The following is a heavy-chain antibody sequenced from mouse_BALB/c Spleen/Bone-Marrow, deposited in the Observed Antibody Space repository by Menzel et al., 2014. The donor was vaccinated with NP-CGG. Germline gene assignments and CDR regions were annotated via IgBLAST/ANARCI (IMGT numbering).Heavy chain of an antibody. V-gene: IGHV1-4*01. Sequence: QVQLQQPGAELARPGASVKMSCKASGYTFTSYTMHWVKRRPGQGLEWIGYITPNSDHTNYNQKFKDRATLTADKSSSTAYMQLSSLTSEDSAIYYCSRSTFAHVMDSWGQGTSVTVSS. D-gene: IGHD4-1*02. CDR1: GYTFTSYT. CDR3: SRSTFAHVMDS. CDR2: ITPNSDHT. J-gene: IGHJ4*01.